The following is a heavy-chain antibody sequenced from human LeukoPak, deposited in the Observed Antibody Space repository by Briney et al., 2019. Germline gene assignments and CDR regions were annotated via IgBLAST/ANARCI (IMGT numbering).Heavy chain of an antibody. D-gene: IGHD5-12*01. J-gene: IGHJ4*02. CDR1: GYTFTGYY. Sequence: ASVKVSCKASGYTFTGYYMHWVRQAPGQGLEWMGWINPNSGGTNYAQKFQGRVTMTRDTSISTAYMELSRLRSDDTAVYYCARLPLYSGYDRRGGDYWGQGTLVTVSS. CDR3: ARLPLYSGYDRRGGDY. V-gene: IGHV1-2*02. CDR2: INPNSGGT.